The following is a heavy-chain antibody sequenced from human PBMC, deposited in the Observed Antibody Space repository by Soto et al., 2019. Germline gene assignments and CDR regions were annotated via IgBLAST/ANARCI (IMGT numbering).Heavy chain of an antibody. Sequence: PGESLKISCKGSGYSFTSYWIGWVRQMPGKGLEWMGIIYPGDSGTRYSPSFQGQVTISADKSISTAYLQWSSLKASDTAMYYCARRYYYGSGSYAFDIWGQGTMVTVSS. V-gene: IGHV5-51*01. D-gene: IGHD3-10*01. J-gene: IGHJ3*02. CDR3: ARRYYYGSGSYAFDI. CDR2: IYPGDSGT. CDR1: GYSFTSYW.